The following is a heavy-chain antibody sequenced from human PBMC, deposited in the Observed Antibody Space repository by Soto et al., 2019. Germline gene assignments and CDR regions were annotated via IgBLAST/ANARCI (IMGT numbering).Heavy chain of an antibody. CDR3: AKGGEYQLLRIYFDY. CDR1: GFIFSSYG. D-gene: IGHD2-2*01. Sequence: QVQLVESGGGVVQPGRSLRLSCAASGFIFSSYGMHWVRQAPGKGLEWLAVISYDGSSKYYADSVKGRFTISRDNSENTLHLQMNSLRAEDTAMYYCAKGGEYQLLRIYFDYWGQGTPVTVSS. J-gene: IGHJ4*02. CDR2: ISYDGSSK. V-gene: IGHV3-30*18.